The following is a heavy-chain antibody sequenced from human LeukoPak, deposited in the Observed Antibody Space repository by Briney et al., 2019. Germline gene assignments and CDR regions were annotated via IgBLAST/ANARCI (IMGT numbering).Heavy chain of an antibody. CDR3: ARYNSGTIDY. V-gene: IGHV3-33*08. Sequence: GESLKISCAASGFTFSSYGMHWVRQAPGKGLEWVAVIWYDGSKKYYADSVKGRFTISRDNSKNTLYLQMDSLRAEDTAVYYCARYNSGTIDYWAQGTLVTVFS. CDR1: GFTFSSYG. D-gene: IGHD1-1*01. J-gene: IGHJ4*02. CDR2: IWYDGSKK.